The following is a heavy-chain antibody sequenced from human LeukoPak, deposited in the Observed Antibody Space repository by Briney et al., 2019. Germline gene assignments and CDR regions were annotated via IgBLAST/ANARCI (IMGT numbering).Heavy chain of an antibody. V-gene: IGHV4-39*01. CDR2: IYYSGST. CDR3: ARQRYCSSTSCYTFDPKYYFDY. D-gene: IGHD2-2*02. CDR1: GGSISSSSYY. Sequence: SSETLSLTCPVSGGSISSSSYYWGWIRQPPGKGLEWIGSIYYSGSTYYNPSLKSRVTISVDTSKNQFSLKLSSVTAADTAVYYCARQRYCSSTSCYTFDPKYYFDYWGQGTLVTVSS. J-gene: IGHJ4*02.